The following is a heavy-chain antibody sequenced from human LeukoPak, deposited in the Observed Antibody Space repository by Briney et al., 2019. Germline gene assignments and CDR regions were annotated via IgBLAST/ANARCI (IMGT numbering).Heavy chain of an antibody. J-gene: IGHJ4*02. Sequence: GGSLRLSCAASGFTFSSYTMSWVRQAPGKGLEWVSTITTSDGNTYYADSVKDRFTVSRDNSKNTLYLQMNSLRAEDTAVYYCAKDGGLWVSAHWGDSWGRGTLVTVSS. D-gene: IGHD7-27*01. CDR3: AKDGGLWVSAHWGDS. CDR2: ITTSDGNT. V-gene: IGHV3-23*01. CDR1: GFTFSSYT.